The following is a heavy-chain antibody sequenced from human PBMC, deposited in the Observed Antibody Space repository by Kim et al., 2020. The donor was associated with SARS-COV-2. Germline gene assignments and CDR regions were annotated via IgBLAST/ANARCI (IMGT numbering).Heavy chain of an antibody. V-gene: IGHV3-7*01. J-gene: IGHJ6*02. Sequence: GGSLRLSCAASGFTFSSYWMSWVRQAPGKGLEWVANIKQDGSEKYYVDSVKGRFTISRDNAKNSLYLQMNSLRAEDTAVYYCARDLFVVVPAAIPPDYYYYGMDVWGQGTTVTVSS. D-gene: IGHD2-2*02. CDR2: IKQDGSEK. CDR3: ARDLFVVVPAAIPPDYYYYGMDV. CDR1: GFTFSSYW.